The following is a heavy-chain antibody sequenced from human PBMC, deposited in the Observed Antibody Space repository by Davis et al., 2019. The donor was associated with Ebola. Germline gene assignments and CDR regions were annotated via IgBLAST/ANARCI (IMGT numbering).Heavy chain of an antibody. Sequence: ASVTVSCKASGYTFTGYYMHWVRQAPGQGLEWMGWINPNSGGTNYAQKFQGWVTMTRDTSISTAYMELSRLRSDDTAVYYCARESIAARRYYYGMDVWGQGTTVTVSS. V-gene: IGHV1-2*04. CDR3: ARESIAARRYYYGMDV. J-gene: IGHJ6*02. CDR1: GYTFTGYY. CDR2: INPNSGGT. D-gene: IGHD6-6*01.